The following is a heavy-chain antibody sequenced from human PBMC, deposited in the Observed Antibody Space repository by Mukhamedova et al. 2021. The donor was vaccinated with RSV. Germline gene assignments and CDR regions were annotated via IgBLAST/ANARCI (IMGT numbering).Heavy chain of an antibody. CDR3: ARASDAFDI. Sequence: GFTFSSYAMHWVRQAPGKGLEWVAVISYDGSNKYYADSVKGRFTISRDNSKNTLYLQMNSLRAEDTAVYYCARASDAFDIWGQGT. V-gene: IGHV3-30*04. J-gene: IGHJ3*02. CDR2: ISYDGSNK. CDR1: GFTFSSYA.